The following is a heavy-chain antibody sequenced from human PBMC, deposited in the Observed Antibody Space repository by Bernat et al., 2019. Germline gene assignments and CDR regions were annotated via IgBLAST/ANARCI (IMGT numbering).Heavy chain of an antibody. J-gene: IGHJ4*02. CDR1: GGSISSYY. V-gene: IGHV4-59*01. CDR3: ARGSVTLDY. D-gene: IGHD4-11*01. CDR2: IYYSGST. Sequence: QVQLQESGPGLVKPSETLSLTCTVSGGSISSYYWSWIRQPPGKGLEWIGYIYYSGSTNYNPSLKSRVTISVDTSKNQFSLKLSSVTTADTAVYYCARGSVTLDYWGQGILVTVSS.